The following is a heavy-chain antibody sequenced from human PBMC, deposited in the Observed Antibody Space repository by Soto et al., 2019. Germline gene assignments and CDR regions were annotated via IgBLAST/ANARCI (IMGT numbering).Heavy chain of an antibody. Sequence: QIHLVQYGPEVKKPGASVKVSCKASGYKFTSYGITWVRQAPGQGREWMGWISGYNGDTKFGQKVQGRVTLTTDTSTSTAYMELRSLRSDDTAVYYCARDQWMVPRGGYDWGQGTLVTVSS. J-gene: IGHJ4*02. CDR2: ISGYNGDT. CDR1: GYKFTSYG. CDR3: ARDQWMVPRGGYD. D-gene: IGHD6-19*01. V-gene: IGHV1-18*01.